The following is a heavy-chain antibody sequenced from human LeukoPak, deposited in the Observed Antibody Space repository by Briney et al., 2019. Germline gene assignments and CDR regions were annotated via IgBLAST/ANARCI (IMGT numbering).Heavy chain of an antibody. CDR3: ARGYCSSGYCFQFDY. CDR2: INPSGGSA. Sequence: ASVKVSCKASGYTFTSYYMHWVRQAPGQGLEWMGIINPSGGSATYAQNFQGRVTMTKDTSTSTVYMELSSLRSEDTAVYYCARGYCSSGYCFQFDYWGQGTLVTVSS. D-gene: IGHD2-15*01. CDR1: GYTFTSYY. J-gene: IGHJ4*02. V-gene: IGHV1-46*01.